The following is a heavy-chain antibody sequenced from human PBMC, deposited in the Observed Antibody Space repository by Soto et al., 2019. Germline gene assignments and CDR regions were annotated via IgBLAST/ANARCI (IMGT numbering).Heavy chain of an antibody. Sequence: SETLSLTCAVSGASIGTSNWWSWVRQSPGKGLEWIGEIHDSGSTKYNPSLKSRVTISVDRSKNQFSLKLSSVTAADTAVYYCARVPGPWGQGTLVTAPQ. D-gene: IGHD3-10*01. CDR2: IHDSGST. J-gene: IGHJ5*02. V-gene: IGHV4-4*02. CDR3: ARVPGP. CDR1: GASIGTSNW.